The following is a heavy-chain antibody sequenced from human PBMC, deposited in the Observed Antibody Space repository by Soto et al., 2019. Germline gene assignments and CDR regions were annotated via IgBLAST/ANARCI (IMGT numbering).Heavy chain of an antibody. CDR2: IYPDDSDT. CDR3: ATSFRIALGRGYYYYGMDV. Sequence: GESLKISCKGSGYSFTNFWIGWVRQVPGKGLEWMGIIYPDDSDTRYSPSFQGQVTISADKSVSTTYLQWSSLKASDTAIYYCATSFRIALGRGYYYYGMDVWGQGTTVTVSS. V-gene: IGHV5-51*01. J-gene: IGHJ6*02. CDR1: GYSFTNFW. D-gene: IGHD7-27*01.